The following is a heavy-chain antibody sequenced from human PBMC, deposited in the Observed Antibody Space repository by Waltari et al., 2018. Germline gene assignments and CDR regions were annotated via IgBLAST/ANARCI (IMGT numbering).Heavy chain of an antibody. Sequence: QLQLQESGPGLVKPSETLSLTCIVSGGSIGSSSYYWGWIRQPPGKGLEWIGSIYYSGSTYYNPSLKSRVTISVDTSKNQFSLKLSSVTAADTAVYYCAREREGIGYWGQGTLVTVSS. CDR3: AREREGIGY. V-gene: IGHV4-39*07. J-gene: IGHJ4*02. D-gene: IGHD1-26*01. CDR1: GGSIGSSSYY. CDR2: IYYSGST.